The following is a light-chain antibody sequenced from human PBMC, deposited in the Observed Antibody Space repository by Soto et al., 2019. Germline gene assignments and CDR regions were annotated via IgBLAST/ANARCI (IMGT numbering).Light chain of an antibody. V-gene: IGKV3-15*01. CDR2: GAS. J-gene: IGKJ5*01. CDR1: QSVSGL. Sequence: MTQSPATLSASVGDRVTITCRASQSVSGLLAWYQQKPGQAPRLLIYGASTRASGITARFSGSGSGTEFTLTISSLQSEDFALYYCQQYNNWPKITFGQGTRLEIK. CDR3: QQYNNWPKIT.